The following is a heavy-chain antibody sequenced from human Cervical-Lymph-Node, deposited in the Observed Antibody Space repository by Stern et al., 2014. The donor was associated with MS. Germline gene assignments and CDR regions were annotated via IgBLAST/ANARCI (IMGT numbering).Heavy chain of an antibody. CDR3: AREVAGHRLGMMDV. J-gene: IGHJ6*02. D-gene: IGHD6-19*01. Sequence: QMQLLQSGAGVNQPGASVKLSCKASGYTFPSYSMHWVRQAPGKGLEWVAIINPSGGSTSYAQKFQGRVTMTRDTSTSTVYMELSSLRSEDTAVYYCAREVAGHRLGMMDVWGQGTTVTVSS. CDR1: GYTFPSYS. CDR2: INPSGGST. V-gene: IGHV1-46*01.